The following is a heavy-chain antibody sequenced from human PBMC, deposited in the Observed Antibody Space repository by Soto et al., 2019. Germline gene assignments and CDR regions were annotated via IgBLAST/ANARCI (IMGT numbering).Heavy chain of an antibody. V-gene: IGHV3-23*01. CDR2: ISGST. J-gene: IGHJ5*02. D-gene: IGHD1-26*01. CDR1: GFPFWTYS. CDR3: AKDRYSGSPNWFDP. Sequence: PGGSLRLSCEASGFPFWTYSMSWVRQAPRKGLEWVSGISGSTYYADSVKGRFTISRDNSKNTLYLQMNSLRAEDTAVYYCAKDRYSGSPNWFDPWGQGTLVTVSS.